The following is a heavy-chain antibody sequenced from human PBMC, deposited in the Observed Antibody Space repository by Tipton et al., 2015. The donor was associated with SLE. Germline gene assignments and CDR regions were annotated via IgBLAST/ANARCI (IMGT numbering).Heavy chain of an antibody. CDR2: ISGSGGP. V-gene: IGHV3-23*01. CDR1: GFIFSSYV. J-gene: IGHJ3*02. D-gene: IGHD2-2*01. CDR3: ARGRGSSTRWVMNLNAFDI. Sequence: GSLRLSCAGSGFIFSSYVMSWVRQAPGKGLEWVSGISGSGGPYYADSVKGRFSISRDNSKNTLYLQMNSLRAEDTAVYYCARGRGSSTRWVMNLNAFDIWGQGTTVTVSS.